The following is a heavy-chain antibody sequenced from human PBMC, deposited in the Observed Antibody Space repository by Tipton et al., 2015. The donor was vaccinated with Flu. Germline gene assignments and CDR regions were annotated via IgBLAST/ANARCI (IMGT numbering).Heavy chain of an antibody. D-gene: IGHD7-27*01. J-gene: IGHJ3*02. CDR1: GGSASSASYY. Sequence: TLSLTCTVSGGSASSASYYWNWIRQPPGKGLEWIGYIYYSGSTNYNPSLKSRGTISVDTSKNQFSLKLSSVTAADTAVYYCARHGKDTGDYLASFDIWGQGTMVTVSS. CDR2: IYYSGST. CDR3: ARHGKDTGDYLASFDI. V-gene: IGHV4-61*01.